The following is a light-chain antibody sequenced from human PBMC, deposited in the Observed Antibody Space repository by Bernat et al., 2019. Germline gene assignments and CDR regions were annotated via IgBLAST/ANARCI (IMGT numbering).Light chain of an antibody. CDR1: SGSVSTTKY. V-gene: IGLV8-61*01. J-gene: IGLJ3*02. CDR3: LLYVGGGVSWV. Sequence: QTVVTQEPSFSVSPGGTVTLTCGLTSGSVSTTKYPSWYQQTPGQPPRPLIYSTNIRSSGVPDRFSGSILGNKAALTITGAQADDESYYYCLLYVGGGVSWVFGGGTKLTVL. CDR2: STN.